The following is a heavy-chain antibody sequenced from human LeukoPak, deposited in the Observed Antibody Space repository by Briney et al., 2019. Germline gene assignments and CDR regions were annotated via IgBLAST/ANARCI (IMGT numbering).Heavy chain of an antibody. Sequence: SVKVSCKASGGTFSSYAISWVRQAPGQGLEWMGGIIPIFGTADYAQKFQGRVTITADKSTSTAYMELSSLRSEDTAVYYCARSLGVGATSGFGNYYYYYMDVWGKGTTVTVSS. CDR2: IIPIFGTA. CDR3: ARSLGVGATSGFGNYYYYYMDV. CDR1: GGTFSSYA. J-gene: IGHJ6*03. D-gene: IGHD1-26*01. V-gene: IGHV1-69*06.